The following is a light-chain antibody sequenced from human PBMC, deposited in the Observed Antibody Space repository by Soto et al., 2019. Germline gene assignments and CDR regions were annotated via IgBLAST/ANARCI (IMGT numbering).Light chain of an antibody. CDR2: VNRDGSH. V-gene: IGLV4-69*01. J-gene: IGLJ3*02. Sequence: QPVLTQSPSASASLGASVKLTCTLSSGHSSYAIAWHQQQPEKGPRYLMKVNRDGSHTKGDGIPDRFSGSSSGAERYFTISSLQSEDEPDYYCQTWGTGIRVFGGGTKLTVL. CDR3: QTWGTGIRV. CDR1: SGHSSYA.